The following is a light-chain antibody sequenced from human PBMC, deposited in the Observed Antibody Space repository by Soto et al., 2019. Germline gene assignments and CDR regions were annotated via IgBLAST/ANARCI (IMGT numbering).Light chain of an antibody. CDR1: QSVSGKN. Sequence: EIVLTQSPDTLSLSPGERVTLSCRSSQSVSGKNFAWYQQKPGQAPRLLIYAASTRPAVIPDRFSGSGSGTDFTLTISRLETEDFAVYYCQHYENSLWTFGQGTKVEIK. CDR3: QHYENSLWT. J-gene: IGKJ1*01. CDR2: AAS. V-gene: IGKV3-20*01.